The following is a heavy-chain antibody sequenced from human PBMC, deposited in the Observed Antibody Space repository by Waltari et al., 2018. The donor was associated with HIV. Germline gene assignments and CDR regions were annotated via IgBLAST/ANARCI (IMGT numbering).Heavy chain of an antibody. J-gene: IGHJ4*02. CDR1: GINFDEYA. V-gene: IGHV3-9*01. D-gene: IGHD4-17*01. CDR3: IKSPTVTTSRFDS. CDR2: ISYNSGTI. Sequence: EVQLVESGGGLVQPGRSLRLSCAASGINFDEYAMHWVRQAPGKGLEWVSGISYNSGTIAYADSVKGRFTISRDNAKNSLYLQMNSLRAEDTALYYCIKSPTVTTSRFDSWGQGTLVTVSS.